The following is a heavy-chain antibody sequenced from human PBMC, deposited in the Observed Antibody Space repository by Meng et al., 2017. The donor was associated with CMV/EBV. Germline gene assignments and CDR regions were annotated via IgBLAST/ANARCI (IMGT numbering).Heavy chain of an antibody. CDR1: GFTFSSYA. V-gene: IGHV3-23*01. Sequence: GGSLRLSCAASGFTFSSYAMGWVRQSPGKGLEWISAITGDGRTSYVADSLKGRFTISRDNSKETLFLQMNGLRDEDTAVYYCVKDPRGGSISATTFRWFDPWGQGTQVTVSS. CDR2: ITGDGRTS. J-gene: IGHJ5*02. CDR3: VKDPRGGSISATTFRWFDP. D-gene: IGHD1-7*01.